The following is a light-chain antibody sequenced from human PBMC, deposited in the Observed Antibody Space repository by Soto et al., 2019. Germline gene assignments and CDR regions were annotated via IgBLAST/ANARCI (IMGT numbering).Light chain of an antibody. CDR3: QTWGADTLV. CDR2: VNTDGSH. V-gene: IGLV4-69*01. J-gene: IGLJ2*01. Sequence: QAVVTQSPSASASLGASVNLTCTLSSGHRNYAVAWHQQQPEKGPRYLMKVNTDGSHSKGDGIPDRFSGSSSGAERYLIISSLQSEDEADYYCQTWGADTLVFGTGTKLTVL. CDR1: SGHRNYA.